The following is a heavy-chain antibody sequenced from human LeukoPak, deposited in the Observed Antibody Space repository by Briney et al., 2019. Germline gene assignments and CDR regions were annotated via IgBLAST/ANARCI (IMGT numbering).Heavy chain of an antibody. Sequence: ASVKVSCKASGYTFTGYYMHWVRQAPGQGLEWMGWINPNSGGTNYAQKLQGRVTMTTDTSTSTAYMELRSLRSDDTALYYCAKDLPAAATGLHYWGQGTLVTVSS. J-gene: IGHJ4*02. CDR1: GYTFTGYY. V-gene: IGHV1-2*02. CDR3: AKDLPAAATGLHY. D-gene: IGHD6-13*01. CDR2: INPNSGGT.